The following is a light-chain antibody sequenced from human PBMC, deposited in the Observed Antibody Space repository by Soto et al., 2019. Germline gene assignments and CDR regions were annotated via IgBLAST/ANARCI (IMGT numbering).Light chain of an antibody. CDR3: QQSYSTHP. CDR2: AAS. J-gene: IGKJ2*01. Sequence: DIQMTQSPSSLSASVGDRVTITCRASQSISSYLSWYQQKPGKAPKLLIYAASSLQSGVPSRFSGSGSGTDFTLTISSLQPEDFATYYCQQSYSTHPFGQGTKLEIK. V-gene: IGKV1-39*01. CDR1: QSISSY.